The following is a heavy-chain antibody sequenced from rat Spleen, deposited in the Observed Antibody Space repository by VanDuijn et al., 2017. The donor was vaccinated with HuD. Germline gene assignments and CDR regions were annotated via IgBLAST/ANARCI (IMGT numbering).Heavy chain of an antibody. CDR3: TRGPPRDAVEHYYGYYFDY. CDR1: GFSLSNYG. CDR2: IWGNGNT. J-gene: IGHJ2*01. Sequence: QVQLKESGPGLVQPSQTLSLTCTVSGFSLSNYGVIWVRQPPGKGLEWMGVIWGNGNTNYSSALKSRLSISRDTSKSQVFLKMNSLQTEDTAIYFCTRGPPRDAVEHYYGYYFDYWGQGVMVTVSS. V-gene: IGHV2-13*01. D-gene: IGHD1-1*01.